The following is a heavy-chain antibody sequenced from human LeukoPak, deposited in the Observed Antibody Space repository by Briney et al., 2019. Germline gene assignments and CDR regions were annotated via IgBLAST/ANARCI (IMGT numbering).Heavy chain of an antibody. CDR3: ARGELNYYYDSSGYPTLFDY. V-gene: IGHV4-30-2*01. Sequence: SETLSLTCAVSGGSISSGGYSWSWIRQPPGKGLEWIGYIYHSGSTYYNPSLKSRVTISVDRSKNQFSLKLSSVTAADTAVYYRARGELNYYYDSSGYPTLFDYWGQGTLVTVSS. D-gene: IGHD3-22*01. CDR1: GGSISSGGYS. J-gene: IGHJ4*02. CDR2: IYHSGST.